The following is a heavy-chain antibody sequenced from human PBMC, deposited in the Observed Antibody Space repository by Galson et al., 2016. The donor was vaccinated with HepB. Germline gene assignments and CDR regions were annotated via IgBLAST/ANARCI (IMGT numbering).Heavy chain of an antibody. D-gene: IGHD6-13*01. J-gene: IGHJ4*02. Sequence: ETLSLTCTVSGDSISNVGRHWGWFRQSPEMGLEYIGSIHSSGTSYYNPSLTSRVTVSADMSRNQFFLSLTSVTAADTAIYYCVRLGTAAAVANRRGNVYWSQGTRVTVSS. CDR3: VRLGTAAAVANRRGNVY. V-gene: IGHV4-39*01. CDR2: IHSSGTS. CDR1: GDSISNVGRH.